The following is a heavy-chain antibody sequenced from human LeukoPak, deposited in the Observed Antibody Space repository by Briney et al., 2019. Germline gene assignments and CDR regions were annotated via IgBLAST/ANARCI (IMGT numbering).Heavy chain of an antibody. D-gene: IGHD2-2*01. CDR2: ISGSGGST. CDR1: GFTFSSYA. V-gene: IGHV3-23*01. J-gene: IGHJ4*02. Sequence: GGSLRLSCAASGFTFSSYAMSWVRQAPGKGLEWVSAISGSGGSTYYADSVKGRFTISRDNSKNTLYLQMNSLRAEDTAVYYCTTSWRLTYYFDYWGQGSLVTVTS. CDR3: TTSWRLTYYFDY.